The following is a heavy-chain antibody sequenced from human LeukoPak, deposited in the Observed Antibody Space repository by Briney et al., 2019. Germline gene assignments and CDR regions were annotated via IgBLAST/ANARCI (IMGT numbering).Heavy chain of an antibody. CDR3: AREAVSGSSYFDY. J-gene: IGHJ4*02. CDR1: GFTFKNNH. Sequence: GGSLRLPCAASGFTFKNNHMNWVRQVPGKGPEWVSSITDNGLSIYYADSVKGRFTISRDNAENSLYLQMDSLRAEDTAVYCCAREAVSGSSYFDYWGLGTLVTVSS. V-gene: IGHV3-21*01. D-gene: IGHD6-19*01. CDR2: ITDNGLSI.